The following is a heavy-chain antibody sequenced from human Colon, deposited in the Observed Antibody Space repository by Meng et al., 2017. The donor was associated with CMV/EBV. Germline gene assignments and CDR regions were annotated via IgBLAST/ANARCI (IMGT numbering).Heavy chain of an antibody. J-gene: IGHJ6*02. D-gene: IGHD3-3*01. CDR3: ARVGRDYYDFWSGYYTAYYYYYGMDV. CDR2: INWNGGST. V-gene: IGHV3-20*03. Sequence: VRQAPGKGLEWVSGINWNGGSTGYADSVKGRFTISRDNAKNSLYLQMNSLRAEDTALYYCARVGRDYYDFWSGYYTAYYYYYGMDVWGQGTTVTVSS.